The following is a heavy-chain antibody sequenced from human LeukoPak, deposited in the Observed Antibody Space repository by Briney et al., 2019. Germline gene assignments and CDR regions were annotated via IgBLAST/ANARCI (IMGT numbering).Heavy chain of an antibody. J-gene: IGHJ6*02. CDR3: ARDSFGELLWWGMDV. D-gene: IGHD3-10*01. V-gene: IGHV3-53*01. CDR1: GFTVSSNY. Sequence: SGGSLRLSCAASGFTVSSNYMSWVRQAPGKGLEWVSVIYSGGTIYYADSVKGRFTISRDNSRNTLYLQMNSLRAEDSAVYYCARDSFGELLWWGMDVWGQGTTVTVSS. CDR2: IYSGGTI.